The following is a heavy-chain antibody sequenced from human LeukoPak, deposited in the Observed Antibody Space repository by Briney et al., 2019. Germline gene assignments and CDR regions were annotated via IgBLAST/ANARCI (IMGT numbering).Heavy chain of an antibody. J-gene: IGHJ4*02. D-gene: IGHD1-1*01. CDR1: RFAFSDSG. Sequence: GGSLRLSCAASRFAFSDSGMHWVRQAPGKGLEWVAFIWDDGSNKYYADSVKGRFTISRDNSMNTLYVQMNSLRAEDTAVYYCARGRGNHPYFDFWGQGTLVTVSS. CDR3: ARGRGNHPYFDF. CDR2: IWDDGSNK. V-gene: IGHV3-33*01.